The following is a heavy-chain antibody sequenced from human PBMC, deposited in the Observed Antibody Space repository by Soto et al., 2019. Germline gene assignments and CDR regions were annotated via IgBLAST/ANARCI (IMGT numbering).Heavy chain of an antibody. CDR3: ARESAALDWFDP. J-gene: IGHJ5*02. V-gene: IGHV3-48*02. Sequence: GGSLRLSCAASGFTFSSYSMNWVRQAPGKGLEWVSYISSSSTIYYADSVKGRFTISRDNAKNSLYLQMNSLRDEDTAVYYCARESAALDWFDPWGQGTLVTVSS. CDR1: GFTFSSYS. D-gene: IGHD2-2*01. CDR2: ISSSSTI.